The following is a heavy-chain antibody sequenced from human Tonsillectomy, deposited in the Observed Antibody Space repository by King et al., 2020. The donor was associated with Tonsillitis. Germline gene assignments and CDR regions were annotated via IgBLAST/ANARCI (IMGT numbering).Heavy chain of an antibody. CDR3: AKPPGTVAPGWFDP. J-gene: IGHJ5*02. D-gene: IGHD4-23*01. CDR1: GFTFRNYA. Sequence: VQLVESGGGLVQPGGSLRLSCGASGFTFRNYAMGWVRQAPGKGLEWGSGISSSGSTYYADSVKGRFTIPRDNSKNTLYLQMDSLRAEDTAVYYCAKPPGTVAPGWFDPWGQGTLVTVSS. CDR2: ISSSGST. V-gene: IGHV3-23*04.